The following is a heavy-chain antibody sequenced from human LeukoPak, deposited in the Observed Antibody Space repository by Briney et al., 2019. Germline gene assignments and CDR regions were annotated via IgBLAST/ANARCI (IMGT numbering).Heavy chain of an antibody. Sequence: GGSLRLSCAASGFTFSSYSMNWVRQAPGKGLEWVSSISSSSTYIYYADSVKGRFTISRDNAKNSLYLQMNSLRAGDTAVYYCAREGPYNDSGSFDIWGQGTMVTVSS. CDR3: AREGPYNDSGSFDI. J-gene: IGHJ3*02. V-gene: IGHV3-21*01. CDR1: GFTFSSYS. CDR2: ISSSSTYI. D-gene: IGHD1-26*01.